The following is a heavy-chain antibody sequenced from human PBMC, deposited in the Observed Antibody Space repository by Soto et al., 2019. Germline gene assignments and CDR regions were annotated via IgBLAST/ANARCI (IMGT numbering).Heavy chain of an antibody. CDR2: VCYSGRT. CDR1: PSRPNSYQ. J-gene: IGHJ3*01. V-gene: IGHV4-59*03. Sequence: VTLHLTWTVCPSRPNSYQWSLILQPLWKGLEWIGCVCYSGRTNYNPSLKSRVNTCVDKSKNQFSLNLTPVTAAATAGYYHSRSQYTVVNAIDDWGQGTMVTV. CDR3: SRSQYTVVNAIDD. D-gene: IGHD2-15*01.